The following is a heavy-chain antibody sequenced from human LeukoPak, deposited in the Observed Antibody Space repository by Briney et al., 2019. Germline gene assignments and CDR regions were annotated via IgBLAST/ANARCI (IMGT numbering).Heavy chain of an antibody. D-gene: IGHD1-26*01. Sequence: GGSLRLSCAASGFTFSSYAMSWVRQAPGKGLEWVSVIYSGGSTYYADSVKGRFTISRHNSKNTLYLQMNSLRAEDTAVYYCARVVGGSYYSAFFDYWGQGTLVTVSS. CDR1: GFTFSSYA. J-gene: IGHJ4*02. V-gene: IGHV3-53*04. CDR3: ARVVGGSYYSAFFDY. CDR2: IYSGGST.